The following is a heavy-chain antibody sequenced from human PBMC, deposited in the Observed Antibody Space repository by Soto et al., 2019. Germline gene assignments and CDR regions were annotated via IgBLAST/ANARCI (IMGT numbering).Heavy chain of an antibody. Sequence: SVKVSCKASGGTFSSYAISWVRQAPGQGLEWMGGIIPIFGTANYAQKFQGRVTITADKSTSTAYMELSSLRSEDTAVYYCASRQRYVDIVATPSPYFDYWGQGTLVTVSS. D-gene: IGHD5-12*01. CDR1: GGTFSSYA. CDR2: IIPIFGTA. V-gene: IGHV1-69*06. J-gene: IGHJ4*02. CDR3: ASRQRYVDIVATPSPYFDY.